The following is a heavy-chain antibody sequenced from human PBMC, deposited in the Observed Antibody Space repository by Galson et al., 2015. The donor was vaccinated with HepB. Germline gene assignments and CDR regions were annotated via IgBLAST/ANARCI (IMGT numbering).Heavy chain of an antibody. CDR2: VNPNSGGT. V-gene: IGHV1-2*02. Sequence: SVKVSCKASGYTFTAYYMHWVRQAPGQGLEWMGWVNPNSGGTYYAQNFQGRVTMTRDTSISTAKMELSRLRSDDTAIYYCATSSGYSTSWGAFDIWGQGTLVTVSS. D-gene: IGHD6-13*01. CDR3: ATSSGYSTSWGAFDI. CDR1: GYTFTAYY. J-gene: IGHJ3*02.